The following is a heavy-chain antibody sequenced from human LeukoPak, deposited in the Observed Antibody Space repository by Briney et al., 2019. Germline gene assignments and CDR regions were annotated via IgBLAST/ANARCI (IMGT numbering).Heavy chain of an antibody. Sequence: VGTLRLSCAASGLTLSGDAMSWGCQRPRRRQERGLAICVSGGGTYYTDSVKGGVTFSRENSKNRQYLHMNSLRAEETAVYYCAKDPYGDSRFDPWGQGTLVTVSS. CDR2: ICVSGGGT. V-gene: IGHV3-23*01. D-gene: IGHD4-17*01. CDR3: AKDPYGDSRFDP. J-gene: IGHJ5*02. CDR1: GLTLSGDA.